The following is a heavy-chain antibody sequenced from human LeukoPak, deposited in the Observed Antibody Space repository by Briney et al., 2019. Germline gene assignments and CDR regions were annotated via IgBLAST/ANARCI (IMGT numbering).Heavy chain of an antibody. Sequence: SQALSLTCAVYGGSIRSGGFSWNWIRQSPGKGLEWIGYSYHGGSTFYNPSLKSRVTISVDRSRNQFSLKLTSATAADTAMYYCARGAYGDYVYGDYFDYWGQGALVTVSS. CDR3: ARGAYGDYVYGDYFDY. D-gene: IGHD4-17*01. CDR2: SYHGGST. V-gene: IGHV4-30-2*06. CDR1: GGSIRSGGFS. J-gene: IGHJ4*02.